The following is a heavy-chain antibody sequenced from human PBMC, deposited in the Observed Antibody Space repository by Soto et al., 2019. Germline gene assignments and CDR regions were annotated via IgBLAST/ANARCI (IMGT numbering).Heavy chain of an antibody. V-gene: IGHV1-18*01. CDR1: GYTFTSYG. D-gene: IGHD6-13*01. CDR3: ARDLGQQLFDY. J-gene: IGHJ4*02. CDR2: ISAYNGNK. Sequence: QVQLVQSGAEVKKPGASVKVSCKASGYTFTSYGISWVRQAPGQGLEWMGWISAYNGNKKYEQKLQGRVTMTTATPTSTAYLEVWRLGSHDTAGYYCARDLGQQLFDYWGQRDMVTVSS.